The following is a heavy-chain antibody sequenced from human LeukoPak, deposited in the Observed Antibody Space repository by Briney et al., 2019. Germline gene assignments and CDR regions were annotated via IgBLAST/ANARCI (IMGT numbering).Heavy chain of an antibody. CDR1: GFTFSSYA. J-gene: IGHJ4*02. V-gene: IGHV3-23*01. Sequence: GGSLRLSCAASGFTFSSYAMSWVRQAPGKGLEWVSTISGGSGTTHYADSVQGRFTISRDNSKNTLYLQMNSLRAEDTAVYYCAKDSSSWYLQDYWGQGTLVTVSS. CDR3: AKDSSSWYLQDY. CDR2: ISGGSGTT. D-gene: IGHD6-13*01.